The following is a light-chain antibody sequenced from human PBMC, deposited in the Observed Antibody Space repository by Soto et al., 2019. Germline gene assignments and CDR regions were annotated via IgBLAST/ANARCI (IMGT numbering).Light chain of an antibody. Sequence: PGERATLSCGASQSVSSSYLAWYQQKPGLAPRLLIYDASSRATGIPARFSGSGSGTEFTLTISSLQSEDFAVYYCQQYNNWPRTFGQGTKVDNK. V-gene: IGKV3D-15*01. CDR1: QSVSSSY. J-gene: IGKJ1*01. CDR3: QQYNNWPRT. CDR2: DAS.